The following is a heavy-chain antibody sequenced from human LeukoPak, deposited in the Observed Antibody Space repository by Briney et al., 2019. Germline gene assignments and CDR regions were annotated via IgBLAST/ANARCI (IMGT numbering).Heavy chain of an antibody. CDR3: AKDRRYYYGSGRPSGAFDI. CDR1: GFTFRNYG. V-gene: IGHV3-23*01. D-gene: IGHD3-10*01. Sequence: PGGTLRLSCAASGFTFRNYGMNWVRQAPGKGLEWLSGISPRGGGTYYADSVKGRFTISRDDSKNMLSLQMNSLRAEDTAVYYCAKDRRYYYGSGRPSGAFDIWGQGTMVTVSS. CDR2: ISPRGGGT. J-gene: IGHJ3*02.